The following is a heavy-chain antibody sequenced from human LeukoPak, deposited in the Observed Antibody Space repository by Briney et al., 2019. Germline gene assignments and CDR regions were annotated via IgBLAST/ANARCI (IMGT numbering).Heavy chain of an antibody. V-gene: IGHV3-48*03. J-gene: IGHJ3*01. CDR2: ISSSGDTI. D-gene: IGHD6-19*01. Sequence: GGSLRLSCAASGFTFSSYEMNWVRQAPGKGLEWVSYISSSGDTIYYADSVKGRFTISRDNAKNSLYLQMNSLRAEDTAVYYCASLKNSGWGNAFHFWGQGTMVTVSS. CDR3: ASLKNSGWGNAFHF. CDR1: GFTFSSYE.